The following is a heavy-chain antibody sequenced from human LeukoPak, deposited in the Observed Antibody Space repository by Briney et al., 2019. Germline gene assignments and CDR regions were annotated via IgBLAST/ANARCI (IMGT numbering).Heavy chain of an antibody. J-gene: IGHJ4*02. D-gene: IGHD2-8*01. CDR3: ARTPEYCTNGVCSYYFDY. CDR1: GGSISNYY. CDR2: IYYTGST. Sequence: SETLSLTCTVSGGSISNYYWSWIRQPPGKGLEWIGYIYYTGSTNYNPSLKSRVTMSVDTSKNQFSLKLSSVTAADTAVYYCARTPEYCTNGVCSYYFDYWGQGTLVTVSS. V-gene: IGHV4-59*01.